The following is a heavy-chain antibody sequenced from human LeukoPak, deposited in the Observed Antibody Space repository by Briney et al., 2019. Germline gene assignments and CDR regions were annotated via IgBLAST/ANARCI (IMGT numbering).Heavy chain of an antibody. J-gene: IGHJ4*02. CDR3: AKDRARGGTTDFDY. V-gene: IGHV3-23*01. Sequence: PGGSLRLSCAASGFTFSTYAMSWVRQAPGKGLEWVSAISGSADSTCYADSVKGQFAISRDNSKNTLYLQMNSLRAEDTAVYFCAKDRARGGTTDFDYWGQGTLVTVSS. D-gene: IGHD1-7*01. CDR2: ISGSADST. CDR1: GFTFSTYA.